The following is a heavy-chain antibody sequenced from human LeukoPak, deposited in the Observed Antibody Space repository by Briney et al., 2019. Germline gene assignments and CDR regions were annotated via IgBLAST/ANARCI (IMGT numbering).Heavy chain of an antibody. V-gene: IGHV1-2*02. CDR2: INPNSGGT. CDR1: GYTFNGHY. D-gene: IGHD3-10*01. CDR3: ARGRGKLTTIPDY. Sequence: GASVKVSCKASGYTFNGHYMHLVRQAPGQGLEWMGWINPNSGGTNYAQKFQGRVTMTRDTSISTAYLELSRLRSDDMAVYYCARGRGKLTTIPDYWGQGTLVTVSS. J-gene: IGHJ4*02.